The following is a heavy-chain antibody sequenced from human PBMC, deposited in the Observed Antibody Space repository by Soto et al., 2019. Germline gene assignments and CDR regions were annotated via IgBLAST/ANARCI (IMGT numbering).Heavy chain of an antibody. V-gene: IGHV4-34*01. CDR3: ARDAPPADY. CDR1: GGSFSGYY. D-gene: IGHD2-2*01. CDR2: INHSGST. Sequence: PSETLSLTCAVYGGSFSGYYWTWIRQPPGTGLEWIGEINHSGSTNYNPSLKSRVTISVDTSKNQFSLKLTSVTAADTAVYYCARDAPPADYWGQGTLVTVSS. J-gene: IGHJ4*02.